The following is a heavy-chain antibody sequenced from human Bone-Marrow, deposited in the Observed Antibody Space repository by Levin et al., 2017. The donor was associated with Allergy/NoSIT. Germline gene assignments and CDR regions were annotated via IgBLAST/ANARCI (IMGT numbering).Heavy chain of an antibody. V-gene: IGHV3-7*01. CDR2: IKGDGSDK. CDR3: AVSLDDHDNSGYFDY. Sequence: GESLKISCAASGFTFNQFWMSWVRQAPGKGLEWVANIKGDGSDKYYVDSVKGRFTISRDNARNSLYLQMNSLRVDDTAVYFCAVSLDDHDNSGYFDYWGQGTLVTVSS. J-gene: IGHJ4*02. CDR1: GFTFNQFW. D-gene: IGHD3-22*01.